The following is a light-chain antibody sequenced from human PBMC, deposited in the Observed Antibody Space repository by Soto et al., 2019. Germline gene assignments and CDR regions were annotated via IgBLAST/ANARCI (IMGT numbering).Light chain of an antibody. Sequence: QSVLTQPASVSGSPGQSITISCTGSSSDVGGYDFVSWYQQHPGKAPKLIIYEVSKRPSGVSNRFAGSKYANTASLTISGLQTEDEGDYYCSSYIGHSTLEDFGTGTKVTVL. J-gene: IGLJ1*01. CDR1: SSDVGGYDF. CDR3: SSYIGHSTLED. CDR2: EVS. V-gene: IGLV2-14*01.